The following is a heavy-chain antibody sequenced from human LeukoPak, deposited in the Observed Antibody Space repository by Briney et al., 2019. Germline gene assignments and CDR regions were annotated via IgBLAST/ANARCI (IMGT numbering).Heavy chain of an antibody. CDR3: AKDTEKPRRWQWLVRRGYFDY. J-gene: IGHJ4*02. D-gene: IGHD6-19*01. V-gene: IGHV3-30-3*01. Sequence: GGSLRLSCAASGFTFSSYAMHWVRQAPGKGLEWVAVISYDGSNKYYADSVKGRFTISRDNSKNTLYLQMNSLRAEDTAVYYCAKDTEKPRRWQWLVRRGYFDYWGQGTLVTVSS. CDR1: GFTFSSYA. CDR2: ISYDGSNK.